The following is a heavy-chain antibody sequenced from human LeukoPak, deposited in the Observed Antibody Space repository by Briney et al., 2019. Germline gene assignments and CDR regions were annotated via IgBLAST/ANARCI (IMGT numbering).Heavy chain of an antibody. CDR1: GYSITSGYY. J-gene: IGHJ4*02. CDR2: IFHSGKT. D-gene: IGHD2-21*01. Sequence: SETLSLTCAVSGYSITSGYYWGWIRQPPEKGLEWIGSIFHSGKTYYNLSLKSRVTISVDPSKNQFSLRLTSVTAADTAVYYCARGDIPDYWGQGTLVTVSS. V-gene: IGHV4-38-2*01. CDR3: ARGDIPDY.